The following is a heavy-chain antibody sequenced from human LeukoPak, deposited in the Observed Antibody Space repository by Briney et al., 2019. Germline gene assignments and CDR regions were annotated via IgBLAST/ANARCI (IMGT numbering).Heavy chain of an antibody. J-gene: IGHJ3*02. CDR1: GYTFTSYY. V-gene: IGHV1-46*03. CDR3: ARDRVAYWSPFDI. Sequence: ASVKVSCKASGYTFTSYYMHWVRQAPGQGLEWMGIINPSGGSTSYAQKFQGRVTMTRDTSTSTVYMELSSLRYEDTAVYYCARDRVAYWSPFDIWGQGTMVTVSS. D-gene: IGHD2-8*02. CDR2: INPSGGST.